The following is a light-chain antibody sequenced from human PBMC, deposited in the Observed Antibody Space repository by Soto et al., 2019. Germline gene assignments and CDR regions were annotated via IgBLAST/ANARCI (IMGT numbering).Light chain of an antibody. V-gene: IGLV2-14*03. CDR3: SSYTSSSTRV. CDR2: DVS. J-gene: IGLJ2*01. Sequence: QSALTQPASVSGSPGQSITNSCTGTSSDVGGYNYVSWYQHHPGKAPKLMIYDVSNRPSGVSNRFSGSKSGNTASLTISGLQAEDEADYYCSSYTSSSTRVFGGGTKLTVL. CDR1: SSDVGGYNY.